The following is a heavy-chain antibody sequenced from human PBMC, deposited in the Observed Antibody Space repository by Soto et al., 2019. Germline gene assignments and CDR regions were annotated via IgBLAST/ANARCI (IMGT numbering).Heavy chain of an antibody. Sequence: LRLSCAASGFTFSDYYMSWIRQAPGKGLEWLSYISSSATYAIYADSVKGRFTLSRDNAKNSLYLQMNSLRAEDTAVYYCARNDSSGYLDSWGQGTLVTVSS. CDR1: GFTFSDYY. CDR3: ARNDSSGYLDS. V-gene: IGHV3-11*06. D-gene: IGHD3-22*01. J-gene: IGHJ4*02. CDR2: ISSSATYA.